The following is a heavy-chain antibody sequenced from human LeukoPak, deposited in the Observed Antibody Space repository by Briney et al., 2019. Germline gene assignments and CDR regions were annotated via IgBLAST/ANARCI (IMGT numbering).Heavy chain of an antibody. CDR1: GFTCSSQS. CDR3: ARGYYANYFDY. CDR2: ISSSSSTI. V-gene: IGHV3-48*01. J-gene: IGHJ4*02. D-gene: IGHD1-26*01. Sequence: GGSLRLSCAGSGFTCSSQSMNWVRQAPGKGLEWVSYISSSSSTIYYADSVKGRFTISRDNAKNSLYLQMNSLRAEDTAVYYCARGYYANYFDYWGQGTLVTVSS.